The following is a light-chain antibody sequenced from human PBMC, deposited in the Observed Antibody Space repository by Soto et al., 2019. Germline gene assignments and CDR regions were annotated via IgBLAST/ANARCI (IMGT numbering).Light chain of an antibody. V-gene: IGKV3-15*01. CDR3: QQYNNWPGT. CDR1: QSVSSK. Sequence: DIVLTHSPGTLSVSPGERATLSCRASQSVSSKLAWYQQKPGQAPGLLFYGASTGATGIPARFSGSGSETEFTLSISSLQSEDFAVYYCQQYNNWPGTFGQGTKVDIK. CDR2: GAS. J-gene: IGKJ1*01.